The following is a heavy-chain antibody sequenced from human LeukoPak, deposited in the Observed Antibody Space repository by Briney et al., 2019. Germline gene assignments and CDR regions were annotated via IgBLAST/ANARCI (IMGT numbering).Heavy chain of an antibody. CDR3: AGGNFYDSRGHPYHFHF. CDR2: IYYSENT. V-gene: IGHV4-59*01. D-gene: IGHD3-22*01. CDR1: GVSIGSYY. J-gene: IGHJ4*02. Sequence: SETLSLTCTVSGVSIGSYYWSWIRQPPGKGLEWIGYIYYSENTNYNSSLKSRVTISEDTSKNQFSLKLTSVTAADTAVYYCAGGNFYDSRGHPYHFHFWGQGTLVSVSS.